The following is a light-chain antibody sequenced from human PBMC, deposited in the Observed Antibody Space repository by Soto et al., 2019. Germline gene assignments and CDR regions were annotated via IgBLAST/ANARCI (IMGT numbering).Light chain of an antibody. CDR2: GYN. CDR1: SSNIGSKT. CDR3: AAWDDDVSGPV. V-gene: IGLV1-44*01. Sequence: QSVLTQPPSASGTPGQKVTISCSGSSSNIGSKTVSWFQQLPGTAPKLLIYGYNQRPSGVPDRVSGSKSGTSASLAISGLQSEDEADYYCAAWDDDVSGPVFGAGTKLTVL. J-gene: IGLJ3*02.